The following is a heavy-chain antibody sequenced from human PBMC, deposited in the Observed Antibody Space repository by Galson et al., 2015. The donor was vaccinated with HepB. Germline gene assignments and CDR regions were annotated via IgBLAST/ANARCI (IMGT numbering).Heavy chain of an antibody. V-gene: IGHV3-30-3*01. CDR1: GFAFSSYA. D-gene: IGHD2-2*01. CDR2: ISYDGNSK. J-gene: IGHJ4*02. Sequence: SLRLSCAASGFAFSSYAMHWVRQAPGKGLEWVAVISYDGNSKYYTDSVKGRFTISRDTSKNTLYLQMNSLRPEDTAVYYCARDGSDCGSTRCYSISKEKYFDYWGQGTLVTVSS. CDR3: ARDGSDCGSTRCYSISKEKYFDY.